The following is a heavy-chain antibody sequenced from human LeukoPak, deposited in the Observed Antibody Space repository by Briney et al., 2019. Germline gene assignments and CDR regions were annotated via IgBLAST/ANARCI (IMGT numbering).Heavy chain of an antibody. V-gene: IGHV3-23*01. CDR2: ISGGGGST. J-gene: IGHJ4*02. Sequence: PGGSLRLSCAASGFTFSSYAMSWVRQAPGKGLEWVSAISGGGGSTYYADSVKGRFTISRDNSKNTLYLQMNSLRAEDTAVYYCAKVGQRRGNVVVPAAIRYYFDYWGQGTLVTVSS. D-gene: IGHD2-2*01. CDR3: AKVGQRRGNVVVPAAIRYYFDY. CDR1: GFTFSSYA.